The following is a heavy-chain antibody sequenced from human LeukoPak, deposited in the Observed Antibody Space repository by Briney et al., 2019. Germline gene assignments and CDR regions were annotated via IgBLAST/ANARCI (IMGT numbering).Heavy chain of an antibody. J-gene: IGHJ4*02. Sequence: GGSLRLSCAASGFTFSSYGMHWVRQAPGKGQERVAVISYYGSNTDYADSVKGRFTIARDNSKNPLYLQMNSLRAEDTAVYYRAKSIDSSGYYSFFDYWSQGALVTVSS. CDR3: AKSIDSSGYYSFFDY. D-gene: IGHD3-22*01. CDR2: ISYYGSNT. CDR1: GFTFSSYG. V-gene: IGHV3-30*18.